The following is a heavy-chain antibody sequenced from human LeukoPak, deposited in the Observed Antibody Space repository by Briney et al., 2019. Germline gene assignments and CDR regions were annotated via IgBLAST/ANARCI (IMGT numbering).Heavy chain of an antibody. V-gene: IGHV4-38-2*02. Sequence: SETLSLTCTVSGYSISSGYYWGWVRQPPGKGLEWIGYIYHSGSTYYNPSLKSRVTISVDRSKNQFSLKLSSVTAADTAVYYCAREGITMVRGVIDYWGQGTLVTVSS. CDR1: GYSISSGYY. CDR2: IYHSGST. J-gene: IGHJ4*02. CDR3: AREGITMVRGVIDY. D-gene: IGHD3-10*01.